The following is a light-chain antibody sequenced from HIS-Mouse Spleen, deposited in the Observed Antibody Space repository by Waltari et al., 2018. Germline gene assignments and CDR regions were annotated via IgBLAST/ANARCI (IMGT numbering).Light chain of an antibody. V-gene: IGLV6-57*04. Sequence: NFMLTQPHSVSESPGQTVTISCTRSSGSIDRNYLQWYQQRPGSAPTTVIYEDNQRPSGVPDRFSGSIDSSSNSASLTISGLKTEDEADYYCQSYDSSNQVFGGGTKLTVL. CDR1: SGSIDRNY. J-gene: IGLJ2*01. CDR3: QSYDSSNQV. CDR2: EDN.